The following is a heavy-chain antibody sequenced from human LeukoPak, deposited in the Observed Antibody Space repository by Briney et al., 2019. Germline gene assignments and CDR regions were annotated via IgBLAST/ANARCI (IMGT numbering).Heavy chain of an antibody. D-gene: IGHD3-10*01. V-gene: IGHV4-34*01. CDR1: GESFSGYQ. Sequence: SETLSLTCAVYGESFSGYQWSWIRQIPGKGLEWIGEINHGGSTNYNPSLKSRVTISVDPSKNQFSLKLNSVTAADTAVYYCARPGQLGSLYYGMDVWGQGTTVTVS. CDR3: ARPGQLGSLYYGMDV. J-gene: IGHJ6*02. CDR2: INHGGST.